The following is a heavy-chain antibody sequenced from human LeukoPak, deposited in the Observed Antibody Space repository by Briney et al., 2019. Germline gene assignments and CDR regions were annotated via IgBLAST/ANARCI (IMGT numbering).Heavy chain of an antibody. J-gene: IGHJ6*02. V-gene: IGHV3-33*01. CDR1: GFTFSSYG. CDR2: IWYDGSNK. CDR3: ARDQSQTGMDV. Sequence: GGSLRLSCAASGFTFSSYGMHWVRQAPGKGLEWVAVIWYDGSNKYYADPVKGRFTISRDNSKNTLYLQMNSLRAEDTAVYYCARDQSQTGMDVWGQGTTVTVSS.